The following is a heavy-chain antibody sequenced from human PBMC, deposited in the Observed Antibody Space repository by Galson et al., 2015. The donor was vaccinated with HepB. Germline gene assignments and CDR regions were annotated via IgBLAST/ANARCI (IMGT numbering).Heavy chain of an antibody. CDR1: GVTFSSCA. V-gene: IGHV1-69*13. Sequence: SVKVSCKASGVTFSSCALSWVRQAPGQGLEWMGGIIPIFGAANYAPKFQGKVTITADESNTATYMELSGLRFDDTAVYYCVGQNYGDSRDYWGQGTLVTVSS. CDR2: IIPIFGAA. D-gene: IGHD4-17*01. J-gene: IGHJ4*02. CDR3: VGQNYGDSRDY.